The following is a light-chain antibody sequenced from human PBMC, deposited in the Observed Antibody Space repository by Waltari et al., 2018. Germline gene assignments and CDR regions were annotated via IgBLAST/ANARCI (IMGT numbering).Light chain of an antibody. CDR3: MFWPSNVWV. V-gene: IGLV5-37*01. CDR1: SDTNRADFT. CDR2: YKSDSEK. J-gene: IGLJ3*02. Sequence: PVLTQPPSSCASPVASSTLTCPLLSDTNRADFTLDRYHQKPGSPPRFLLYYKSDSEKDQGSGVPSRFSGSKDASANAGILLIAALQSEDEADYYCMFWPSNVWVFGGGTKLTVL.